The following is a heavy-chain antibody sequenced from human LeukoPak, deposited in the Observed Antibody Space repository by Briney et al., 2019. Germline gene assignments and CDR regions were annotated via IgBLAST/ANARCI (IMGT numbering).Heavy chain of an antibody. CDR3: ARGRGYCSGGTCYPRFLDY. D-gene: IGHD2-15*01. J-gene: IGHJ4*02. CDR1: GFTFSSYG. Sequence: GRSLRLSCAASGFTFSSYGMHWVRQAPGKGLEWVSYISSSGSTRYYAESVKGRFTISRDNAKNSLYLQMNSLRAEDTAVYYCARGRGYCSGGTCYPRFLDYWGEGALVTVSS. V-gene: IGHV3-48*04. CDR2: ISSSGSTR.